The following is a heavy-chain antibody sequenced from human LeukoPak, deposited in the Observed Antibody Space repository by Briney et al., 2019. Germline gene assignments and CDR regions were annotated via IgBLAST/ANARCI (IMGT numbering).Heavy chain of an antibody. Sequence: SETLSLTCTVSGGSISSYYWSWIRQPAGKGLEWIGRIYTSGSTNYNPSLKSRVTMSVDTSKNQFSLKLSSVTAADTAVYYCARLCSSTSFPTRAFDIWGQGTMVTVSS. J-gene: IGHJ3*02. CDR1: GGSISSYY. V-gene: IGHV4-4*07. D-gene: IGHD2-2*01. CDR2: IYTSGST. CDR3: ARLCSSTSFPTRAFDI.